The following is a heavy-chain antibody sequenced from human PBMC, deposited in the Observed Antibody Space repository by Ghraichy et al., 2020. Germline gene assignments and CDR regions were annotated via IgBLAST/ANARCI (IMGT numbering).Heavy chain of an antibody. D-gene: IGHD6-19*01. CDR2: ISGSGGST. J-gene: IGHJ3*02. V-gene: IGHV3-23*01. Sequence: GGSLRLSCAASGITFSSYAMTWVRQAPGEGLEWVSAISGSGGSTHYADSVKGRFTISRDNSKNTLYLQMNSLRAEDTAVYYCAKDAYTSDWYPHHAFDIWGQGTMVTVSS. CDR1: GITFSSYA. CDR3: AKDAYTSDWYPHHAFDI.